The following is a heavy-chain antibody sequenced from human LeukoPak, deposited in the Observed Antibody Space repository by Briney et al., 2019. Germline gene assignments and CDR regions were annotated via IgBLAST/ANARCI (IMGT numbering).Heavy chain of an antibody. J-gene: IGHJ5*02. Sequence: GGSLRLSCAASGFTFDDYAMHWVRQAPGKGLEWVANIKQDGSEKYYVDSVKGRFTISRDNAKNSLYLQMNSLRAEDTAVYYCARDRPNYDSYNWFDPWGQGTLVTVSS. CDR1: GFTFDDYA. CDR2: IKQDGSEK. CDR3: ARDRPNYDSYNWFDP. V-gene: IGHV3-7*01. D-gene: IGHD4/OR15-4a*01.